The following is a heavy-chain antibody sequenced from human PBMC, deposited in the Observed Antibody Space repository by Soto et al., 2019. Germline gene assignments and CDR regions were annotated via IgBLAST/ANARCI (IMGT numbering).Heavy chain of an antibody. CDR2: IYYSGST. Sequence: SETLSLTCTVSGGSISSSSYYWGWIRQPPGKGLEWIGSIYYSGSTYYNPSLKSRVTISVDTSKIQFSLKLSSVTAADTAVYYCARLSGGYSGYDLVQLIDYWGQGTLVTVSS. D-gene: IGHD5-12*01. CDR3: ARLSGGYSGYDLVQLIDY. V-gene: IGHV4-39*01. CDR1: GGSISSSSYY. J-gene: IGHJ4*02.